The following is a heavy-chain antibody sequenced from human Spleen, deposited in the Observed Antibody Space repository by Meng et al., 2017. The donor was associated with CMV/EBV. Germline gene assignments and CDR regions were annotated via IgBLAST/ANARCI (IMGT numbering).Heavy chain of an antibody. V-gene: IGHV6-1*01. CDR3: ARGGLVRGITPYFDY. CDR2: TYYRSKWYS. J-gene: IGHJ4*02. CDR1: VSSYSAG. Sequence: VSSYSAGWNWIRQSPSRGLEWLGRTYYRSKWYSDYAVSVKSRITIDPDTSKNQFSLHLNSVTPEDTAVYYCARGGLVRGITPYFDYWSQGTLVTVSS. D-gene: IGHD3-10*01.